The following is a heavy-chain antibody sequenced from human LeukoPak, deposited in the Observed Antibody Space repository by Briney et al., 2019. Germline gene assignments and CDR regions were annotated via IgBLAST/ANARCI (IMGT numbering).Heavy chain of an antibody. D-gene: IGHD2-2*01. J-gene: IGHJ4*02. CDR1: GFTFRNYA. CDR3: VKGLVAANVFDY. V-gene: IGHV3-23*01. CDR2: ISGSGGTT. Sequence: PGGSLRLSCAASGFTFRNYAMSWVRQAPGKGLEWVSGISGSGGTTYYADAVKGRFTISRDNSKNTLYLQMNSLRAEDTAVYYCVKGLVAANVFDYWGKGTLVTVSS.